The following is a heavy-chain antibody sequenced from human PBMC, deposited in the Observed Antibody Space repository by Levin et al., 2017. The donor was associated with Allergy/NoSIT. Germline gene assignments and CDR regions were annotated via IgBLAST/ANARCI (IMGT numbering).Heavy chain of an antibody. CDR3: ARGLFDI. CDR1: GGSISSGGYS. J-gene: IGHJ3*02. CDR2: IYHSGST. V-gene: IGHV4-30-2*01. Sequence: SQTLSLTCAVSGGSISSGGYSWSWIRQPPGKGLEWIGYIYHSGSTYYNPSLKSRVTISVDRSKNQFSLKLSSVTAADTAVYYCARGLFDIWGQGTMVTVSS.